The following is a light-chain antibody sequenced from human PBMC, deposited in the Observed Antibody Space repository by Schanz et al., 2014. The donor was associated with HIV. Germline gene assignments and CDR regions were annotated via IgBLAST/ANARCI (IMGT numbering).Light chain of an antibody. Sequence: QSALTQPPSASGSPGQSVAISCTGASSDIGVSWYQQYPGNAPKLMIFAVNRRTSGVPDRFSGAKSGNTAFLLVSGLQDEDEADYYCASYGGSNNLLLGGGTKLTVL. CDR3: ASYGGSNNLL. V-gene: IGLV2-8*01. CDR1: SSDIG. J-gene: IGLJ2*01. CDR2: AVN.